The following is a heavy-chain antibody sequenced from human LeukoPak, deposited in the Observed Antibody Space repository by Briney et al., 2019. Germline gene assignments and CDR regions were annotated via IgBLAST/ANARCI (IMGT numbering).Heavy chain of an antibody. Sequence: GGSLRLSCAASGFTFSSYGMHWVRQAPGKGLEWVAFIRYDGSNKYYADSVKGRFTISRDNSKNTLYLQMNSLRAEDTAVYYCAKAFSPVLLWFGELFPTPENGNWFDPWGQGTLVTVSS. D-gene: IGHD3-10*01. V-gene: IGHV3-30*02. CDR1: GFTFSSYG. CDR3: AKAFSPVLLWFGELFPTPENGNWFDP. CDR2: IRYDGSNK. J-gene: IGHJ5*02.